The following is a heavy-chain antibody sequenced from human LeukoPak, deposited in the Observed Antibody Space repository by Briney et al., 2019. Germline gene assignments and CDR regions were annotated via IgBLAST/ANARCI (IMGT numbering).Heavy chain of an antibody. CDR1: GFTFSSYS. J-gene: IGHJ4*02. CDR2: ISSSGSKI. V-gene: IGHV3-48*04. CDR3: AKDPVPSYYGSGSADY. D-gene: IGHD3-10*01. Sequence: PGGSLRLSCAASGFTFSSYSMNWVRQAPGKGLEWVSYISSSGSKIYYADSVKGRFTISRDNAKNSLYLQMNSLTAEDTAIYYCAKDPVPSYYGSGSADYWGQGTLVTVSS.